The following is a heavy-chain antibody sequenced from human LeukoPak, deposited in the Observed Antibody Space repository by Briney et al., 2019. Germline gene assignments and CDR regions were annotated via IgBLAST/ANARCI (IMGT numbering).Heavy chain of an antibody. D-gene: IGHD3-22*01. Sequence: SETLSLTCTVSGYSISSGYYWGWIRQTPGKGLEWIGRVFHDGDTHYNPSLKSRVSISVDTSKNQFSLKLSSVTAADTAVYYCARTRDYYDSSGYYRKYFQHWGQGTLVTVSS. CDR1: GYSISSGYY. CDR3: ARTRDYYDSSGYYRKYFQH. CDR2: VFHDGDT. J-gene: IGHJ1*01. V-gene: IGHV4-38-2*02.